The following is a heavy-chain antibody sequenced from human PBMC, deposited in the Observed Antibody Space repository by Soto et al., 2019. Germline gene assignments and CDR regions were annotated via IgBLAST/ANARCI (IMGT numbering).Heavy chain of an antibody. J-gene: IGHJ4*02. V-gene: IGHV1-8*01. D-gene: IGHD3-22*01. CDR3: AITTYYYDSSGYSYYFDY. CDR1: GYTFTSYD. CDR2: MNPNSGNT. Sequence: ASVKVSCKASGYTFTSYDINWVRQATGQGLEWMGWMNPNSGNTGYAQKFQGRVTMTRDTSTSTAYMELSSLRSEDTAVYYCAITTYYYDSSGYSYYFDYWGQGTLVTVSS.